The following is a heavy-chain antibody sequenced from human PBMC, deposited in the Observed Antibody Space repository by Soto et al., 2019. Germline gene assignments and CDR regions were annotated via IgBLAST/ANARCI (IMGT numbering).Heavy chain of an antibody. Sequence: SLRLSCAASGFTFSSYAMSWVRQAPGKGLEWVSVISGSGGTTYYADSVKGRFIISRDNSQETLYLQMNSLRAEDTAVYYCAKDVYDNTIYYLEYWGQGTLVTVSS. CDR3: AKDVYDNTIYYLEY. CDR1: GFTFSSYA. D-gene: IGHD2-8*01. V-gene: IGHV3-23*01. J-gene: IGHJ4*02. CDR2: ISGSGGTT.